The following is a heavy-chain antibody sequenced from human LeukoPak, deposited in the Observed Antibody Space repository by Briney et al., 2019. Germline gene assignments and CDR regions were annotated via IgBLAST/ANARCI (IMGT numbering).Heavy chain of an antibody. V-gene: IGHV4-61*02. Sequence: PSQTLSLTCTVSGGSISSGSYYWSWIRQPAGKGLEWIGRVYSSGSTDYNPSLKSRLSISVDTSKIQFSLRLSSVTVADTAVYYCARTPLRGATFFTSYPNWFDTWGQGTLVTVSS. CDR3: ARTPLRGATFFTSYPNWFDT. CDR2: VYSSGST. D-gene: IGHD3-10*01. J-gene: IGHJ5*02. CDR1: GGSISSGSYY.